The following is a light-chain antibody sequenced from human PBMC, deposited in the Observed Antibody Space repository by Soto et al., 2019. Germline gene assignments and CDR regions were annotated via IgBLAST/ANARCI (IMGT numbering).Light chain of an antibody. CDR3: HPPARRVR. CDR2: DAS. Sequence: EVGVTISVGAVSLKQGEGATLSCWASQTVSSNYLAWYQQRPGQAPRLIIYDASIRATGIPARFSGSGSETDFTLTIFSLAPEDFRVYYSHPPARRVRFAERTRLE. CDR1: QTVSSNY. V-gene: IGKV3D-20*02. J-gene: IGKJ5*01.